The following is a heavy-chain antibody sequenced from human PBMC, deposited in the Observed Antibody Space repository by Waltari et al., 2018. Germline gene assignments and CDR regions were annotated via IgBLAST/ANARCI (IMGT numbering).Heavy chain of an antibody. Sequence: QVQLVESGGGVVQPGRSLRLSCAASGFTFSSYGMHWVRQAPGKGLEWVAVICYDGSNKYYADSVKGRFTIPRDNSKNTLYLQMNSLRAEDTAMYYCAKAVSYDGGNSGWYFDLWGRGTLVTVSS. CDR2: ICYDGSNK. D-gene: IGHD2-21*02. CDR3: AKAVSYDGGNSGWYFDL. J-gene: IGHJ2*01. CDR1: GFTFSSYG. V-gene: IGHV3-30*18.